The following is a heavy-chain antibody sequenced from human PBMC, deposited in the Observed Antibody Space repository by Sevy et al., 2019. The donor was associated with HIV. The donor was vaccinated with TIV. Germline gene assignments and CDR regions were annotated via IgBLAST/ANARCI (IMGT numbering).Heavy chain of an antibody. CDR2: VRNDGSNK. CDR1: GFSLTTSD. V-gene: IGHV3-30*02. J-gene: IGHJ6*02. CDR3: ARGRKTTEEWLEELDYYYGLDV. D-gene: IGHD2-8*01. Sequence: GGSLRLSCAASGFSLTTSDMHWGRQAPGKGLEWVAYVRNDGSNKYYANSVRDRFTISRDSPKNTLYLQMNSLRDEDTAIYYCARGRKTTEEWLEELDYYYGLDVWGQGTTVTVSS.